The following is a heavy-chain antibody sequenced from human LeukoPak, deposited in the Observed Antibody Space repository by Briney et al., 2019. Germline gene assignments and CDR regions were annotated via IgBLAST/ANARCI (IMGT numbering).Heavy chain of an antibody. Sequence: GGSLRLSCVVSGXTFSSYAMHWVRQAPGKGLEWVAVISYDGSNKYYADSVKGRFTISRDNSKNTLYLQMNSLRAEDTAVCYCARDTPITYSDILTGFGNYYYYYGMDVWGQGTTVTVSS. CDR3: ARDTPITYSDILTGFGNYYYYYGMDV. CDR1: GXTFSSYA. V-gene: IGHV3-30-3*01. CDR2: ISYDGSNK. J-gene: IGHJ6*02. D-gene: IGHD3-9*01.